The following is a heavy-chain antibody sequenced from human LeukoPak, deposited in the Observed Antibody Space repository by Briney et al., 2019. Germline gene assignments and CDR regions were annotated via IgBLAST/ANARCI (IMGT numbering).Heavy chain of an antibody. CDR1: GYTLTELS. CDR2: FDPEDGET. CDR3: ATVPAKVGATPTLLY. V-gene: IGHV1-24*01. J-gene: IGHJ4*02. Sequence: GASVKVSCKVSGYTLTELSMHWVRQAPGKGLEWMGGFDPEDGETIYAQKFQGRVTMTEDTSTDTAYMELSSLRSEDTAVYYCATVPAKVGATPTLLYWGQGTLVTVSS. D-gene: IGHD1-26*01.